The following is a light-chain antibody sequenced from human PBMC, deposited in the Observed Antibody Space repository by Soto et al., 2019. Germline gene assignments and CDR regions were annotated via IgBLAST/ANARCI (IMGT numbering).Light chain of an antibody. J-gene: IGKJ5*01. CDR3: QQRSDWLSIT. Sequence: EIVLTQSPATLSLSPGERATLSCRASQSVSSYLAWYQHKPGQAPRLLIYDVSNRAAGIPARFSGSGSGTDFTLTISSLEPEDFAVYYCQQRSDWLSITFGQGTRLEIK. CDR1: QSVSSY. V-gene: IGKV3-11*01. CDR2: DVS.